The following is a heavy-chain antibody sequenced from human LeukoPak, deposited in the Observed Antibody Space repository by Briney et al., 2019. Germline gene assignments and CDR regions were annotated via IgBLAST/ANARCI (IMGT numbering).Heavy chain of an antibody. CDR1: GFTFSSYS. J-gene: IGHJ6*03. D-gene: IGHD3-10*01. Sequence: PGGSLRLSCAASGFTFSSYSKNWVRQAPGKGLEWVSSISGSSYYIYYADSVKGRFTITRDNSKNTLYLEMNSLRVEDTAVYYWACDGAYGSGSSPPYYYYMDVWGKGTTVTVSS. V-gene: IGHV3-21*01. CDR2: ISGSSYYI. CDR3: ACDGAYGSGSSPPYYYYMDV.